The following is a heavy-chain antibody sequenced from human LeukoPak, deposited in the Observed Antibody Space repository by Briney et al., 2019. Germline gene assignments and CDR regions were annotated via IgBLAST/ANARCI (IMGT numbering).Heavy chain of an antibody. J-gene: IGHJ4*02. D-gene: IGHD1-26*01. CDR3: ARLVGPSDY. CDR2: ISYDGSNK. Sequence: PGRSLRLSCAASGFTFSNYAMHWVRQAPGKGLEWVALISYDGSNKYYADSVKGRFTISRDNSKNTLYLQINSLRADDTAVYYCARLVGPSDYWGQGTLVTVSS. V-gene: IGHV3-30-3*01. CDR1: GFTFSNYA.